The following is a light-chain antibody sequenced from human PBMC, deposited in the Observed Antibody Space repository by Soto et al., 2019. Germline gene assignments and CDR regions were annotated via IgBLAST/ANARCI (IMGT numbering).Light chain of an antibody. Sequence: DIQMTQSPSSVSASVGDRITITCRASQDVSSWLAWYQQKPGRAPQLLIYAASSLQRGVPSRFSGSGSGTDFTLTISSLQPEDFATYYCQQANSFPYTFGQGTKLEIK. CDR1: QDVSSW. J-gene: IGKJ2*01. V-gene: IGKV1-12*01. CDR3: QQANSFPYT. CDR2: AAS.